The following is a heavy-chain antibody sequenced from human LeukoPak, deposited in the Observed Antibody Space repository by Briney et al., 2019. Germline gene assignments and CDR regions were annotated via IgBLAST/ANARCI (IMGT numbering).Heavy chain of an antibody. J-gene: IGHJ4*02. CDR3: ARASGSYHFDY. V-gene: IGHV4-39*01. CDR2: IYYSGST. D-gene: IGHD1-26*01. Sequence: KPSETLSLTCTVSGGSISSSSYYWGWIRQPPGKGLEWIGSIYYSGSTYYNPSLKSRVTISVDTSKNQFSLKLSSVTAADTAVYYCARASGSYHFDYWGQGTLVTVSS. CDR1: GGSISSSSYY.